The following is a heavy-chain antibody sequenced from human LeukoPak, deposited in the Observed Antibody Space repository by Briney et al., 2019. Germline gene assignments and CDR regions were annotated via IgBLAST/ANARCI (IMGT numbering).Heavy chain of an antibody. D-gene: IGHD5-12*01. CDR1: GFTFDDYA. CDR2: ISWNSDTI. V-gene: IGHV3-9*01. CDR3: ATNGGGDSGYGNFDY. J-gene: IGHJ4*02. Sequence: GGSLRLSCAVSGFTFDDYAMHWVRQVPGKGLEWVSGISWNSDTIDLADSVKGRFTISRDNAKNSLYLQMNRLRAEDTALYYCATNGGGDSGYGNFDYWGQGTLVTVSS.